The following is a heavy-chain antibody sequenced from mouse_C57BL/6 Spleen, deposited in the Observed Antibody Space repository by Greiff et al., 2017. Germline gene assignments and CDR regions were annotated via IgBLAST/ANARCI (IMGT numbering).Heavy chain of an antibody. CDR2: ISDGGSYT. CDR3: ARRGSSWFAY. CDR1: GFTFSSYA. Sequence: EVMLVESGGGLVKPGGSLKLSCAASGFTFSSYAMSWVRQTPEKRLEWVATISDGGSYTYYPDNVKGRFTLSRDTAKNNLYLQMSHLKSEDTAMYYCARRGSSWFAYWGQGTLVTVSA. J-gene: IGHJ3*01. V-gene: IGHV5-4*03.